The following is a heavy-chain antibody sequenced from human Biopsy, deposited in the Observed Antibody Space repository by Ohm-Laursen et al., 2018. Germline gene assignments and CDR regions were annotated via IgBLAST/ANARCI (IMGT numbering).Heavy chain of an antibody. CDR2: IRPLNGDT. CDR1: GYNFISYS. CDR3: ARGEVTFGELIVSLDS. V-gene: IGHV1-18*01. J-gene: IGHJ4*02. Sequence: SSVKVSCKTSGYNFISYSINWVRQAPGQGLEWMGWIRPLNGDTKYGQKFQDRVTMTTDTSTSTVYMELTSLRSDDTAVYYCARGEVTFGELIVSLDSWGQGTLVTVSS. D-gene: IGHD3-16*02.